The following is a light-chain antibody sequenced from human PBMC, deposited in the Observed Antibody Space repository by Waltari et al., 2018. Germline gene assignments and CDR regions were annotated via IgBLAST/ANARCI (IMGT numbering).Light chain of an antibody. J-gene: IGLJ2*01. V-gene: IGLV3-21*02. CDR2: DDS. Sequence: SYVLTQPPSASVATGETARLPCGGDNVGSKSVHWYQQKPGHAPLLVVYDDSARPSGIPDRFSASNSGNTATLTISRVENGDEADYYCQVWDTTSDRVVFGGGTKLTVL. CDR1: NVGSKS. CDR3: QVWDTTSDRVV.